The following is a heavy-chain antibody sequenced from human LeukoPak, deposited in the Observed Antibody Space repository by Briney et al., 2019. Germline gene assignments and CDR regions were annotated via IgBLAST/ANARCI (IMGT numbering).Heavy chain of an antibody. V-gene: IGHV4-34*01. Sequence: SSETLSLTCAVYGGSFSGYYWSWIRQPPGKGLEWIGEINHSGSTNYNPSLKSRVTISEDTSKNQFSLKLSSVTAADTAVYYCARDPLPAAIRGAIDVWGQGTTVTVSS. CDR3: ARDPLPAAIRGAIDV. CDR2: INHSGST. J-gene: IGHJ6*02. D-gene: IGHD2-2*02. CDR1: GGSFSGYY.